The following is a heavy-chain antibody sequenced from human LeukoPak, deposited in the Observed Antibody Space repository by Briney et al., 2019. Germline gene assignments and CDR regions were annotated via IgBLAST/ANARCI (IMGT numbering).Heavy chain of an antibody. D-gene: IGHD1-26*01. CDR1: GLTFSSYS. J-gene: IGHJ6*03. V-gene: IGHV3-48*04. Sequence: PGGSLRLSCAASGLTFSSYSMKWVRQAPGKGLEWVSYISSSSSTIYYADSVKGRFTISRDNVTNSLYQQLNSLRAEDMAMYYCARVGGSYSHYYYYYMDVWGKGTTVTVSS. CDR3: ARVGGSYSHYYYYYMDV. CDR2: ISSSSSTI.